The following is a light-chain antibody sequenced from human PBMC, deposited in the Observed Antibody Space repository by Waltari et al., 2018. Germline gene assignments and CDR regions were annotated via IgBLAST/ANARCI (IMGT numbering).Light chain of an antibody. CDR2: KTS. CDR3: QQYNDYSPWT. Sequence: DIQMTQSPFTLSASVGDRVTITCRASQTIYSWLAWYQQKPGKAPKLLIYKTSSLESGVPSRFSGSGSGTEFTLTISSLQPDDSATYYCQQYNDYSPWTFGQGTKVEIK. CDR1: QTIYSW. V-gene: IGKV1-5*03. J-gene: IGKJ1*01.